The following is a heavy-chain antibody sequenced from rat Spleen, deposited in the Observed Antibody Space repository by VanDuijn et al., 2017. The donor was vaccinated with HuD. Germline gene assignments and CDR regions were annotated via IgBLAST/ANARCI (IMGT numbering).Heavy chain of an antibody. D-gene: IGHD4-3*01. CDR1: GFTFSDYY. CDR3: AKDPWDSGANWFAY. CDR2: ITNRGGST. Sequence: EVQLVESDGGLVQPGRSLKLSCATSGFTFSDYYMAWGRQAPTKGLEWVATITNRGGSTYYRDSVKGRFTISSDNAKSTLYLQRESMGSEYTSTYYWAKDPWDSGANWFAYWGQVTLVTVSS. V-gene: IGHV5-20*01. J-gene: IGHJ3*01.